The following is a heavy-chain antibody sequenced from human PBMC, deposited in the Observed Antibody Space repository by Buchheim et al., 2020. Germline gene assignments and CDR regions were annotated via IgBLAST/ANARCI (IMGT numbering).Heavy chain of an antibody. D-gene: IGHD4-17*01. CDR3: TRDLISYGHDFDY. J-gene: IGHJ4*02. V-gene: IGHV3-49*03. CDR2: IRSKAYGGTT. CDR1: GFTFGDYA. Sequence: EVQLVESGGGLVQPGRSLRLSCTASGFTFGDYAMSWFRQAPGKGLEWVGFIRSKAYGGTTEYAASVKGRFTISRDDSKSIAYLQMNSLKTEDTAVYYCTRDLISYGHDFDYWGQGTL.